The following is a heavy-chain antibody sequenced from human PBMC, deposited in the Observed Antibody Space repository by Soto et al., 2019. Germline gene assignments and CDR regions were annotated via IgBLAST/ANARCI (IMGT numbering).Heavy chain of an antibody. D-gene: IGHD3-22*01. CDR1: GASISSSY. J-gene: IGHJ3*02. Sequence: NPSETLSLTCTVSGASISSSYWSWIRQSPGKRLEWIGYVYYSGSTKYNPSLKSRVTISVDTSKNQFSLKLSSVTAADTAVYYCARGYYDSNGQSNTFDIWGQGTMVTVSS. CDR2: VYYSGST. CDR3: ARGYYDSNGQSNTFDI. V-gene: IGHV4-59*01.